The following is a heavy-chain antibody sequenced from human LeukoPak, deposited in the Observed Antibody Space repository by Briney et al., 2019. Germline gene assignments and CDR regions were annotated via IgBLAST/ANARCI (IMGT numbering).Heavy chain of an antibody. D-gene: IGHD1-26*01. V-gene: IGHV3-21*01. CDR2: ISSSSSYI. CDR1: RFTFSSYS. CDR3: ARGVGATVKYYFDY. J-gene: IGHJ4*02. Sequence: GGSLRLSCAASRFTFSSYSMNWVRQAPGKGLEWVSSISSSSSYIYYADSVKGRFTISRDNAKNSLYLQMNSLRAEDTAVYYCARGVGATVKYYFDYWGQGTLVTVSS.